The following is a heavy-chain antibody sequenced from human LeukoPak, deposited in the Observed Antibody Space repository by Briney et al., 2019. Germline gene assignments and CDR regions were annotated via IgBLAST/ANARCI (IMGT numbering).Heavy chain of an antibody. D-gene: IGHD6-19*01. CDR3: ARAGYSSEFDS. J-gene: IGHJ5*01. Sequence: TGGSLRLSCAASGPNLREFGLIWVRQAPGKGLVWVSRINSDGYSITYADSVKGRFTISRDNAKNTLYLQMNSLIAEDTAVYFCARAGYSSEFDSWGQGTLVTVSS. CDR1: GPNLREFG. CDR2: INSDGYSI. V-gene: IGHV3-74*03.